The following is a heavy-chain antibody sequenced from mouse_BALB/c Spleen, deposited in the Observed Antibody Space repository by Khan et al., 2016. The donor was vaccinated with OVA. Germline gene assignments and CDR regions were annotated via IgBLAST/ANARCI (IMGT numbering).Heavy chain of an antibody. D-gene: IGHD6-2*01. J-gene: IGHJ2*01. V-gene: IGHV2-9*02. CDR3: ARSKYLASY. Sequence: VQLQESGPGLVAPSQSLSITCTVYGYSLTRYGVHWVRQPPGKGLEWLGLIWAGGSTNYNWALMSRLSISIDTSKSLVFLIMNSLQTDDTALYYCARSKYLASYWGQGTTLTVSS. CDR1: GYSLTRYG. CDR2: IWAGGST.